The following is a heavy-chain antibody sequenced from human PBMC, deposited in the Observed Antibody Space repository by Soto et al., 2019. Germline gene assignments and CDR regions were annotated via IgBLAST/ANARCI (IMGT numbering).Heavy chain of an antibody. CDR3: AATLGYDSSGYLYYFDY. D-gene: IGHD3-22*01. Sequence: SVKVSCKASGFTFTSSAVQWVRQARGQRLEWIGWIVVGSGNTNYAQKFQERVTITRDMSTSTAYMELSSLRSEDTAVYYCAATLGYDSSGYLYYFDYWGQGTLVTVSS. CDR1: GFTFTSSA. J-gene: IGHJ4*02. V-gene: IGHV1-58*01. CDR2: IVVGSGNT.